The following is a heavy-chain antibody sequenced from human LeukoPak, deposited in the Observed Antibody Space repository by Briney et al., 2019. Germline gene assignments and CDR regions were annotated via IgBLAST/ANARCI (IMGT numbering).Heavy chain of an antibody. CDR3: ARGAQLWGGEFDY. CDR2: INPNSGGT. CDR1: GYTFTGYY. J-gene: IGHJ4*02. D-gene: IGHD5-18*01. Sequence: EASVKVSCKASGYTFTGYYMHWVRQAPGQGLEWMGWINPNSGGTNYAQKFQGWVTMTRDTSISTACMELSRLRSDDTAVYYCARGAQLWGGEFDYWGQGTLVTVPS. V-gene: IGHV1-2*04.